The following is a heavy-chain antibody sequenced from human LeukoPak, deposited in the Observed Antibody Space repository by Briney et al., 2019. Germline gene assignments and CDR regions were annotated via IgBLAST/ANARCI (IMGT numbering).Heavy chain of an antibody. CDR2: INHSGST. Sequence: SETLSLTCAVYGGSFSGYYWSWIRQPPGKGLEWIGEINHSGSTNYNPSFKSRVTISVDTSKNQFSLKLSSVTAADTAVYYCARGPRQQLTHFDYWGQGTLVTVSS. J-gene: IGHJ4*02. D-gene: IGHD6-13*01. CDR1: GGSFSGYY. V-gene: IGHV4-34*01. CDR3: ARGPRQQLTHFDY.